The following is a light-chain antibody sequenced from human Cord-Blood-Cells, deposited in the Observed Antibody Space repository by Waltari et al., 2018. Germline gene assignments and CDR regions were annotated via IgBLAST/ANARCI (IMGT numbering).Light chain of an antibody. V-gene: IGKV1-5*01. CDR2: DAS. J-gene: IGKJ1*01. CDR1: QSISSW. CDR3: QQYNSYSPT. Sequence: IQMTQSPSTLSASLRDRVTITCRASQSISSWLAWYQQKPGKAPKLLIYDASSLESGVPSRFRGRGSGTEFTLTISSLQADDFATYYCQQYNSYSPTFGPGTKEEIK.